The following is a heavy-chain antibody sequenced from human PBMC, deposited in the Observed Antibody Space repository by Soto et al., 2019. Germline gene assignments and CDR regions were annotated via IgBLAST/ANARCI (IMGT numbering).Heavy chain of an antibody. CDR2: INPNTGTA. D-gene: IGHD4-4*01. CDR3: ARSATVTTPPNWFDP. J-gene: IGHJ5*02. Sequence: SVKVSCNASGYTFTGYYIHWVRQAPGQGLEWMGWINPNTGTANYAQKFQGRVTITADESTSTAYMELSSLRSEDTAVYYCARSATVTTPPNWFDPWGQGTLVTVSS. V-gene: IGHV1-69*13. CDR1: GYTFTGYY.